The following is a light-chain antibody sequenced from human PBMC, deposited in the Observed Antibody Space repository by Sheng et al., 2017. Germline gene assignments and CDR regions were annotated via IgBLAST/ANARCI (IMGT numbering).Light chain of an antibody. J-gene: IGLJ2*01. V-gene: IGLV2-14*03. CDR2: DVR. CDR3: SSYTSSSTLGV. Sequence: QSALTQPASVSGSPGQSITISCTGTSSDVGGYDFVSWFQHHPGKVPKVLIYDVRIRPSGVSNRFFGSKSGNTASLTISGLQAEDEADYYCSSYTSSSTLGVFGGGTKLTVL. CDR1: SSDVGGYDF.